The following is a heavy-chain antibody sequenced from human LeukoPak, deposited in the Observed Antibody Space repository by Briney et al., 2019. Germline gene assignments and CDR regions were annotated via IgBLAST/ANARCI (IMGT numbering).Heavy chain of an antibody. CDR2: IYYSGST. Sequence: SETLSLTCTVSGGSISSYYWSWIRQPPGKGLEWIGYIYYSGSTNYNPSLKSRVTISVDTSKNQFSLKLSSVTAADTAVYYCARDVPKYSSSWSNDYWGQGTLVTVSS. D-gene: IGHD6-13*01. CDR3: ARDVPKYSSSWSNDY. V-gene: IGHV4-59*01. CDR1: GGSISSYY. J-gene: IGHJ4*02.